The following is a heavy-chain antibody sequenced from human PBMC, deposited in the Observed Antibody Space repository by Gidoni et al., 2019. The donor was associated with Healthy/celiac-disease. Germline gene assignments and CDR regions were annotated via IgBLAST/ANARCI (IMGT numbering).Heavy chain of an antibody. V-gene: IGHV4-39*01. CDR2: GST. CDR3: ARCYDFWTHNWFDP. D-gene: IGHD3-3*01. Sequence: GSTYYNPSLKSRVTISVDTSKNQFSLKLSSVTAADTAVYYCARCYDFWTHNWFDPWGQGTLVTVSS. J-gene: IGHJ5*02.